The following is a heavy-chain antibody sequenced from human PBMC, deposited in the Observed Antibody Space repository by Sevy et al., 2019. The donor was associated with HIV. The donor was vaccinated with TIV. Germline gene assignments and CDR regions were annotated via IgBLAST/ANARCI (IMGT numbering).Heavy chain of an antibody. CDR1: GFTFSTHA. D-gene: IGHD3-22*01. J-gene: IGHJ4*02. CDR2: ISYDGNIE. CDR3: ARDLGYESTGYLPLFGN. Sequence: GGSLRLSCAASGFTFSTHAMHWVRQAPGKGLEWVAIISYDGNIEYYPDSVKGRFTISRDDSKNTLYLQMNSLRSEDTALYYCARDLGYESTGYLPLFGNWGQVTLVTVSS. V-gene: IGHV3-30-3*01.